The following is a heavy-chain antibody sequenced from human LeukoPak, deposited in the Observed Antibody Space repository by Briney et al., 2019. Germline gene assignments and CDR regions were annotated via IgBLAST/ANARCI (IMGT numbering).Heavy chain of an antibody. D-gene: IGHD2-8*01. CDR3: ARGRSNGWFY. Sequence: SETLSLTCTVSGGSISSSSYYWGWIRQPPGKGLEWIGSIYYSGSTYCNPSLKSRVTISVDTSKNQFSLKLSSVTAADTAVYYCARGRSNGWFYWGQGTLVTVSS. CDR2: IYYSGST. V-gene: IGHV4-39*01. J-gene: IGHJ4*02. CDR1: GGSISSSSYY.